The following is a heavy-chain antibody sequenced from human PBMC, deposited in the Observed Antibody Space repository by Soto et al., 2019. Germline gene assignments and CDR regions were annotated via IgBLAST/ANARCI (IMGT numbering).Heavy chain of an antibody. Sequence: GGSLRLSCAASGFTFSSYAMHWVRQAPGKGLEWVAVISYDGSNKYYADSVKGRFTISRDNSKNTLYLQMNSLRAEDTAVYYCARGLRRDMIVVVKARRSWYYGMDVWGQGTTVTVSS. D-gene: IGHD3-22*01. CDR1: GFTFSSYA. CDR3: ARGLRRDMIVVVKARRSWYYGMDV. J-gene: IGHJ6*02. CDR2: ISYDGSNK. V-gene: IGHV3-30-3*01.